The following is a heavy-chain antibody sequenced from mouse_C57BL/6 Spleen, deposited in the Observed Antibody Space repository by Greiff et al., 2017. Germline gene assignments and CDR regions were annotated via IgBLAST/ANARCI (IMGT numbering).Heavy chain of an antibody. Sequence: QVQFEQPGAELVRPGTSVKLSCKASGYTFTSYWMHWVKQRPGQGLEWIGVIDPSDSYTNYNQKFKGKATLTVDTSSSTAYMQLSSLTSEDSAVFYCARNGDSYYFDDWGQGTTLTVSS. CDR2: IDPSDSYT. CDR1: GYTFTSYW. V-gene: IGHV1-59*01. CDR3: ARNGDSYYFDD. J-gene: IGHJ2*01.